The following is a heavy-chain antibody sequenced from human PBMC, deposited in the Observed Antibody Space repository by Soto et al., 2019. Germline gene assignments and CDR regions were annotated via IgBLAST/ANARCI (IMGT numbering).Heavy chain of an antibody. CDR3: ARDYCSGTTCYEFHY. CDR1: GYSFTSYW. V-gene: IGHV5-51*01. CDR2: IYPGDSDT. D-gene: IGHD2-2*01. Sequence: PGESLKISCKGSGYSFTSYWIGWVRQMPGKGLEWMGIIYPGDSDTRYSPSFQGQVTISADKSINTAYLQWSSLKASDTAMYYCARDYCSGTTCYEFHYWGQGTQVTVSS. J-gene: IGHJ4*02.